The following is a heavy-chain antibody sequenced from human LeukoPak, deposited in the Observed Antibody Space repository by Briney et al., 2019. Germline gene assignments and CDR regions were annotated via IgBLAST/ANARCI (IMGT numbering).Heavy chain of an antibody. Sequence: GGSLRLSCAASGFTFSSYEMNWVRQAPGKGLEWVSYISSSGSTIYYADSVKGRLTISRDNAKNSLYLQMNSLRAEDTAVYYCARDRLWRLDYWGQRTLVTVSS. CDR2: ISSSGSTI. D-gene: IGHD2-21*01. J-gene: IGHJ4*02. CDR3: ARDRLWRLDY. V-gene: IGHV3-48*03. CDR1: GFTFSSYE.